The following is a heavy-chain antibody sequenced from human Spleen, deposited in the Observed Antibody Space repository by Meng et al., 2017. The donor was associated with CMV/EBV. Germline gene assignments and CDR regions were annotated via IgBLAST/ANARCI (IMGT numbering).Heavy chain of an antibody. V-gene: IGHV3-30*02. J-gene: IGHJ4*02. CDR2: IRYDGSNK. D-gene: IGHD6-13*01. CDR3: ALLLAGIAAAGFDY. CDR1: GFTFSSYG. Sequence: QVQLVESGGGVVQPGGSVRLSFAASGFTFSSYGMHWVRQAPGKGLEWVAFIRYDGSNKYYADSVKGRFTISRDNSKNTLYLQMNSLRAEDTAVYYCALLLAGIAAAGFDYWGQGTLVTVSS.